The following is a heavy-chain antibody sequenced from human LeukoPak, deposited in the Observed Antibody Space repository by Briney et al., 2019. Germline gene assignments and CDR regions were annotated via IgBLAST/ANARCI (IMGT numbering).Heavy chain of an antibody. V-gene: IGHV1-2*02. CDR1: GYTFTDYY. Sequence: ASVKVSCKASGYTFTDYYIHWVRQGPGQGLEWMGWINTNSGDTNYAQRFQGKITMTRDTSTTTTYMELSSLTSDDTALYYCPRLAGCGGDCYSEGDYWGQGTLVIVSS. D-gene: IGHD2-21*02. J-gene: IGHJ4*02. CDR3: PRLAGCGGDCYSEGDY. CDR2: INTNSGDT.